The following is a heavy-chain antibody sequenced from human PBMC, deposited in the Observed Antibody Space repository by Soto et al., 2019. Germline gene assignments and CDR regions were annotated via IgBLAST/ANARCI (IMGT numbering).Heavy chain of an antibody. CDR3: ARDALGKYYFDY. CDR2: ISYDGSNK. Sequence: GGSLRLSCAASGFTFSSYAMHWVRQAPGKGLEWVAVISYDGSNKYYVDSVKGRFTISRDNSRNTLYLQMNSLRAEDTAVYYCARDALGKYYFDYWGQGTLVTVSS. CDR1: GFTFSSYA. V-gene: IGHV3-30*04. J-gene: IGHJ4*02. D-gene: IGHD7-27*01.